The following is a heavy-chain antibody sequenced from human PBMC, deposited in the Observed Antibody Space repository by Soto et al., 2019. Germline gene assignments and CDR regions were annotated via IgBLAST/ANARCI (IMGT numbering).Heavy chain of an antibody. CDR3: ARQPETRGTEYYYYMDV. CDR2: IYPGDSDT. CDR1: GYSFTSYW. Sequence: GESLKISCKGSGYSFTSYWIGWVRQMPGKGLEWMGIIYPGDSDTRYSPSFQGQVTISADKSISTAYLQWSSLKASDTAMYYCARQPETRGTEYYYYMDVWGKGTTVTVSS. D-gene: IGHD3-16*01. J-gene: IGHJ6*03. V-gene: IGHV5-51*01.